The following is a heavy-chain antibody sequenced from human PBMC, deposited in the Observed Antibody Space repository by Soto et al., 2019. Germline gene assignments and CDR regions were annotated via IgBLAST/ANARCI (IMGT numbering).Heavy chain of an antibody. CDR2: IYSGGST. CDR3: SRDPWAADY. Sequence: EVQLVESGGGLVQPGGSLRLSCAASGFTVSTKYMSWVRQAPGKGLEWVSVIYSGGSTFYADSVRGRFTISRDNSKNTVNLQMNSLRDEDTAVYYCSRDPWAADYWGQGTLVTVSS. D-gene: IGHD3-16*01. J-gene: IGHJ4*02. V-gene: IGHV3-66*01. CDR1: GFTVSTKY.